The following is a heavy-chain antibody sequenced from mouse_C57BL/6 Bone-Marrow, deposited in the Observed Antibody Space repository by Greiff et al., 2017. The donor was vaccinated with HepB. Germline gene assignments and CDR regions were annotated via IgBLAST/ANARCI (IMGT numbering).Heavy chain of an antibody. CDR2: IDPENGDT. J-gene: IGHJ3*01. V-gene: IGHV14-4*01. Sequence: EVQLQQSGAELVRPGASVKLSCTASGFNIKDDYMHWVKQRPEQGLEWIGWIDPENGDTEYASKFQGKATITADTSSNTAYLQLSSLTSEDTAGYYCTKYDYDAAWVAYWGQGTLVTVSA. CDR3: TKYDYDAAWVAY. CDR1: GFNIKDDY. D-gene: IGHD2-4*01.